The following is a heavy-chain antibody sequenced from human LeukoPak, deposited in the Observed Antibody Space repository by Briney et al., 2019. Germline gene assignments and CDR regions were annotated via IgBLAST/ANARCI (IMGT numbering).Heavy chain of an antibody. CDR1: GGTFSSYA. V-gene: IGHV1-18*01. Sequence: ASVKVSCKASGGTFSSYAISWVRQAPGQGLEWMGWISAYNGNTNYAQKLQGRVTMTTDTSTSTAYMELRSLRSDDTAVYYCAREEDLEMATIVKADYWGQGTPVTVSS. J-gene: IGHJ4*02. CDR2: ISAYNGNT. CDR3: AREEDLEMATIVKADY. D-gene: IGHD5-24*01.